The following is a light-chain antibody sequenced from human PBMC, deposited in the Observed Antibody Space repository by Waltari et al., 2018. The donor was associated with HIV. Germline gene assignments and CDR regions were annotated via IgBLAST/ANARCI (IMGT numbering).Light chain of an antibody. J-gene: IGLJ2*01. CDR3: ASHAGSKDV. CDR2: DVP. Sequence: QSALTQPPSASGSPAQSVTISCTRTSRHVGAYHYVSWFQQHPGKAPKLMIYDVPKRPSGVPDRFSGSKSGNTASLTVSGRQAEDEADYYCASHAGSKDVFGGGTRLTVL. CDR1: SRHVGAYHY. V-gene: IGLV2-8*01.